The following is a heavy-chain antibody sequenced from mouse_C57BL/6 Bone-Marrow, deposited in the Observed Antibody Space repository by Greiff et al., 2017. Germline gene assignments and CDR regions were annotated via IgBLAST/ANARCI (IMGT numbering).Heavy chain of an antibody. CDR1: GFTFSSYG. V-gene: IGHV5-6*01. D-gene: IGHD1-1*01. CDR2: ISSGGSYT. Sequence: EVQVVESGGDLVKPGGSLKLSCAASGFTFSSYGMSWVRQTPDKRLEWVATISSGGSYTYYPDSVKGRFTISRDNAKNTLYLQMSSLKSEDTAMYYCARLITTGWYFDVWGTGTTVTVSS. CDR3: ARLITTGWYFDV. J-gene: IGHJ1*03.